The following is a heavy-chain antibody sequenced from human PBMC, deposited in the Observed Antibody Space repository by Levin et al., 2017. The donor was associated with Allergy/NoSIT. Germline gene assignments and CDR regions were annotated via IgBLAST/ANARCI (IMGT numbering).Heavy chain of an antibody. Sequence: GESLKISCAASGFTFSSYAMHWVRQAPGKGLEWVAVISYDGSNKYYADSVKGRFTISRDNSKNTLYLQMNSLRAEDTAVYYCARDPRVPAATLDYWGQGTLVTVSS. CDR1: GFTFSSYA. V-gene: IGHV3-30*04. CDR2: ISYDGSNK. D-gene: IGHD2-2*01. CDR3: ARDPRVPAATLDY. J-gene: IGHJ4*02.